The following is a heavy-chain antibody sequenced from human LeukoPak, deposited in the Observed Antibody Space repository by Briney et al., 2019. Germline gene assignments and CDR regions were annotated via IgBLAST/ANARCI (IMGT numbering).Heavy chain of an antibody. V-gene: IGHV4-39*07. CDR3: ARGFRDGYNLVDY. J-gene: IGHJ4*02. CDR1: GGSISSSSYY. Sequence: SETLSLTCTVSGGSISSSSYYWGWIRQPPGKGLEWIGSIYYSGSTYYNPSLKSRVTISVDTSKNQFSLKLSSVTAADTAVYYCARGFRDGYNLVDYWGQGTLVTVSS. D-gene: IGHD5-24*01. CDR2: IYYSGST.